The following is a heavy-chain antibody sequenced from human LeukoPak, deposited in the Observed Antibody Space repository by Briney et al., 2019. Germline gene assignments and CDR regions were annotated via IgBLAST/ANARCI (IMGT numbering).Heavy chain of an antibody. CDR3: ASIPAAIY. CDR1: GFTFSSYA. Sequence: GRSLRLSCAASGFTFSSYATHWVRQAPGKGLEWVAVISYDGSNKYYADSVKGRFTISRDNSKNTLYLQMNSLRAEDTAVYYCASIPAAIYWGQGTLVTVSS. D-gene: IGHD2-2*01. J-gene: IGHJ4*02. CDR2: ISYDGSNK. V-gene: IGHV3-30*04.